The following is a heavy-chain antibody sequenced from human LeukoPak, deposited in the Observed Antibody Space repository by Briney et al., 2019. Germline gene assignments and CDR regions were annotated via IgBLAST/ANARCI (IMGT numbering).Heavy chain of an antibody. CDR3: VRRVNSGTYYYFDY. V-gene: IGHV3-74*01. Sequence: GGSLRLSCAASEFTFSNYWMNWVRQAPGKGLVWVSLINGDGSYTNYADSVKGRFTISRDDAKNTRYLQMNSLRAEDTAVYYCVRRVNSGTYYYFDYWGQGTLVTVSS. J-gene: IGHJ4*02. D-gene: IGHD1-26*01. CDR2: INGDGSYT. CDR1: EFTFSNYW.